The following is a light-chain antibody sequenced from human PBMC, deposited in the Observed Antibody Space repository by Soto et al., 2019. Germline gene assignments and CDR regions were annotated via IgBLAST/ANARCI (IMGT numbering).Light chain of an antibody. V-gene: IGKV1-8*01. J-gene: IGKJ4*01. CDR2: AAS. CDR3: QQYYSYPLT. Sequence: AIRMTQSPSSFSASTGDRVTITCRASQGIRSYLAWYQQKPGKAPKLLIYAASTLQSGVPSRFSGSGSGTEFTLTISCLQSEDFATYCCQQYYSYPLTFGGGTKVEIK. CDR1: QGIRSY.